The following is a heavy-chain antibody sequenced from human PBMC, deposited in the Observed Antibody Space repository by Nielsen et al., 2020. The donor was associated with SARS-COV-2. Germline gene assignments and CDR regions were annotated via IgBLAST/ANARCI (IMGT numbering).Heavy chain of an antibody. CDR3: AGGWYKLGY. CDR1: GFTFSDYY. V-gene: IGHV3-11*04. J-gene: IGHJ4*02. Sequence: GESLKISCAASGFTFSDYYMSWIRQAPGKGLEWVSYISSSSSTIYYADSVKGQFTISRDNAKNSLYLQMNSLRDEDTAVYYCAGGWYKLGYWGQGTLVTVSS. D-gene: IGHD6-13*01. CDR2: ISSSSSTI.